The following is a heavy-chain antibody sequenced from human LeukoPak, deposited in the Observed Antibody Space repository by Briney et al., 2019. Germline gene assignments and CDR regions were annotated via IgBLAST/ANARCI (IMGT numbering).Heavy chain of an antibody. V-gene: IGHV6-1*01. J-gene: IGHJ4*02. CDR2: TYFRSKWRS. CDR3: ARGFGVIDY. CDR1: GDSISDDSVA. D-gene: IGHD3-3*01. Sequence: SRTLSLTCDISGDSISDDSVAWNWIRQSPSRGLEWLGRTYFRSKWRSDYAVSVKTRITINADTSKDQFSLHLKSVAPEDTAVYYCARGFGVIDYWGQGTLVAVSS.